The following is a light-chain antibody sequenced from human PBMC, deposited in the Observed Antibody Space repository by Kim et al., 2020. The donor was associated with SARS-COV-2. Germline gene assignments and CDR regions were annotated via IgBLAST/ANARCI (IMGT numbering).Light chain of an antibody. CDR2: AAS. CDR3: QQYNDYPIT. V-gene: IGKV1D-16*01. CDR1: QGIGGR. J-gene: IGKJ5*01. Sequence: ASVGDRVTITCLASQGIGGRLVWYQQKPEKAPKTLIYAASTLQSGVPSRVSGSGTGSDFTLTITSLQPENSATYYCQQYNDYPITFGQGTRLEIK.